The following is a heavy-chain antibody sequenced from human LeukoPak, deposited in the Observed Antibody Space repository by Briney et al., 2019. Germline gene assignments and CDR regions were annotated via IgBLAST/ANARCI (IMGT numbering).Heavy chain of an antibody. J-gene: IGHJ6*03. CDR2: IYGSGIT. Sequence: SETLSLTCTVSGGSIISNYWSWIRQSAGTGLEWSGRIYGSGITDYNPSLKSRVTMSLDTSRKQFSLRLTSVTAADTAVYYCARLKFYDSTGYSPGSYMDVWGKGTTVSVFS. CDR1: GGSIISNY. CDR3: ARLKFYDSTGYSPGSYMDV. D-gene: IGHD3-22*01. V-gene: IGHV4-4*07.